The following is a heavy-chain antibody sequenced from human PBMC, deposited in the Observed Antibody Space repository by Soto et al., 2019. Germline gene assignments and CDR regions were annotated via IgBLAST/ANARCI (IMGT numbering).Heavy chain of an antibody. CDR3: ARGPRGNTDAYYYDSSGYPFDY. J-gene: IGHJ4*01. CDR1: GGTFSSYA. Sequence: SVKVSCKASGGTFSSYAISWVRQAPGQGLEWMGGIIPIFGTANYAQKFQGRVTITADESTSTAYMELSSLRSEDTAVYYCARGPRGNTDAYYYDSSGYPFDYWGQ. V-gene: IGHV1-69*13. D-gene: IGHD3-22*01. CDR2: IIPIFGTA.